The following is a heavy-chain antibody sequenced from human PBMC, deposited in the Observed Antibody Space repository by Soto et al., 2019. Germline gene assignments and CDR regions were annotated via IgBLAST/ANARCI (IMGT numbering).Heavy chain of an antibody. CDR3: ARAPVGLDTISYFDY. J-gene: IGHJ4*02. D-gene: IGHD3-3*01. CDR2: IYNGGST. V-gene: IGHV4-30-4*01. CDR1: GDSTRSRYW. Sequence: SETLSLTCGVSGDSTRSRYWWTWLRRPPGKGLEWIGYIYNGGSTYYRPSLESRMHMSLDATRNHYSLRLTSVTAADTAVYFCARAPVGLDTISYFDYWGQGKLVTVSS.